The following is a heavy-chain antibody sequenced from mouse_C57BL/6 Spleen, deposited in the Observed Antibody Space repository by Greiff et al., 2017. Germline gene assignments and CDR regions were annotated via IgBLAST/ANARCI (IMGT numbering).Heavy chain of an antibody. CDR1: GFTFSSYA. CDR3: AREGPYGSSLYFDY. CDR2: ISAGGSYT. D-gene: IGHD1-1*01. V-gene: IGHV5-4*01. Sequence: EVHLVESGGCLVKPGGSLKLSCAASGFTFSSYAMSWVRQTPEKRLEWVATISAGGSYTYYPDNVKGRFTISRDNAKNNLYLQMSHLKSEDTAMYYGAREGPYGSSLYFDYWGQGTTLTVSS. J-gene: IGHJ2*01.